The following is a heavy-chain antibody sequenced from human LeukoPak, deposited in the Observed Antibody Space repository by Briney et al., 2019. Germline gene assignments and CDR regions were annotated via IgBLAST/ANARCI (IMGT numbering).Heavy chain of an antibody. CDR2: IIPILGIA. J-gene: IGHJ4*02. D-gene: IGHD2-15*01. V-gene: IGHV1-69*04. Sequence: GASVKVSCKASGGTFSSYAISWVRQAPGQGLEWMGRIIPILGIANYAQKFQGRVTITADKSTSTAYMELSSLRSDDTAVYYCASPQAEEVLPHYTYWGQGTLVTVSS. CDR3: ASPQAEEVLPHYTY. CDR1: GGTFSSYA.